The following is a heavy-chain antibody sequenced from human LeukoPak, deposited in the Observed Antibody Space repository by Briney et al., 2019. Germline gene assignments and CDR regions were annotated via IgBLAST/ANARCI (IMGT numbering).Heavy chain of an antibody. V-gene: IGHV3-48*03. CDR1: GFTFSSYE. Sequence: PGGSLRLSCAASGFTFSSYEMNWVRQAPGKGLEWVSYISSSGSTIYYADSVKGRFTISRDNAKNSLYLQMNSLRAEDTAVYYCARIAVAGPYFDYWGQGTLVTVPS. CDR3: ARIAVAGPYFDY. J-gene: IGHJ4*02. CDR2: ISSSGSTI. D-gene: IGHD6-19*01.